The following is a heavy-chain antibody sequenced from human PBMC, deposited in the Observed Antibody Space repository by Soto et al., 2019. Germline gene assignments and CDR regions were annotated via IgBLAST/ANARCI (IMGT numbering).Heavy chain of an antibody. V-gene: IGHV1-18*01. Sequence: QVQLVQSGPEVKKPGASVRVSCKASGYTFTSFGISWVRQAPGQGLEWMGWISAYNGNTDYAQRLQGRVTMTTDTSTSTDYMELSSLSSDDTAVYYCAIPYSRGPEYYFDYLGQGTLVTVSS. D-gene: IGHD6-19*01. CDR1: GYTFTSFG. CDR2: ISAYNGNT. J-gene: IGHJ4*02. CDR3: AIPYSRGPEYYFDY.